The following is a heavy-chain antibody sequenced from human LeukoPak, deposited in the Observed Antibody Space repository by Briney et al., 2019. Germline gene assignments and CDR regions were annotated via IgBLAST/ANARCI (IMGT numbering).Heavy chain of an antibody. CDR1: RYSISSGYY. Sequence: PSETLSLTCAVSRYSISSGYYWGWIRQPPGKGLEWIGSIYHRGSTYYNPSPKSRVTISVDTSKNQFSLKLSSVTAADTAVYYCARHSGCSSTSCYMVPFYFDYWGQGTLVTVSS. V-gene: IGHV4-38-2*01. D-gene: IGHD2-2*02. J-gene: IGHJ4*02. CDR3: ARHSGCSSTSCYMVPFYFDY. CDR2: IYHRGST.